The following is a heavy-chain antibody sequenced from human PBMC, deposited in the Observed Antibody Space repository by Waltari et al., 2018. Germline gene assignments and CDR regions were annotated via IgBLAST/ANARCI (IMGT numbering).Heavy chain of an antibody. D-gene: IGHD2-15*01. J-gene: IGHJ4*02. CDR3: ARVYCSGGSCYLDY. CDR2: IKQKGSEK. V-gene: IGHV3-7*04. Sequence: EVQLVESGGGLVQPGGSLRLSCAASGFTFSSYWMSWVRQAPGKGLEWMANIKQKGSEKYYVDSVKGRFTSSRDNAKNSLYLQMNSLRAEDTAVYYCARVYCSGGSCYLDYWGQGTLVTVSS. CDR1: GFTFSSYW.